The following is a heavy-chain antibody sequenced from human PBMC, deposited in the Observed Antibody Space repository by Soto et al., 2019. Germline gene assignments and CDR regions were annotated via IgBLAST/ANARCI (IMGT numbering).Heavy chain of an antibody. Sequence: SDTLSLTCAVYGGSFSGYYWSWIRQPPGKGLEWIGEINHSGSTNYNPSLKSRVTISVDTSKNQFSLKLSSVTAADTAVYYCARGLVWAVPQFASFDYWGQGTLVTVSS. V-gene: IGHV4-34*01. J-gene: IGHJ4*02. CDR3: ARGLVWAVPQFASFDY. CDR2: INHSGST. CDR1: GGSFSGYY. D-gene: IGHD2-8*01.